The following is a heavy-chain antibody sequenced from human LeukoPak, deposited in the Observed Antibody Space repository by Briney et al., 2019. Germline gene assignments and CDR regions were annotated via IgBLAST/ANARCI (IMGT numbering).Heavy chain of an antibody. Sequence: SETLSLTCAVYGGSFSGYYWSWIRQPPGKGLEWIGEINHSGSTNYNPSLKSRVTISVDTSKNQFSLKLSFVTAADTAMYYCARGPVTTSGNCFGPWGQGTLVTVSS. V-gene: IGHV4-34*01. J-gene: IGHJ5*02. CDR3: ARGPVTTSGNCFGP. D-gene: IGHD4-17*01. CDR2: INHSGST. CDR1: GGSFSGYY.